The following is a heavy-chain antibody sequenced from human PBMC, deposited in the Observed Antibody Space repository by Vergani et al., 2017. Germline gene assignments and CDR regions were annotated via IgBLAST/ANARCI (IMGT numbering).Heavy chain of an antibody. CDR1: GGTFSSYA. CDR2: IIPIFGTA. V-gene: IGHV1-69*06. D-gene: IGHD1-14*01. Sequence: QVQLVQSGAEVKKPGSSVKVSCKASGGTFSSYAISWVRQAPGQGLEWMGGIIPIFGTANYAQKFQGRVTITADKSTSTAYMELSSLRSEDTAVYYCARPHEGGGAGYYYYGMDDWGQGNTVTVSS. CDR3: ARPHEGGGAGYYYYGMDD. J-gene: IGHJ6*02.